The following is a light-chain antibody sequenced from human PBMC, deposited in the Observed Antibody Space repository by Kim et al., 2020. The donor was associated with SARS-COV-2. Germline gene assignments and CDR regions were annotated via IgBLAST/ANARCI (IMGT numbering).Light chain of an antibody. V-gene: IGKV1-5*01. CDR3: QHRKT. CDR1: QYITRG. Sequence: SPLSASVGDRVTIPCRASQYITRGLAWYQQKPGKAPKLLIYDASTLDSGVPSRFRGSGSGTEFTLTISSLQPDDFASYYCQHRKTFGQGTKVDIK. J-gene: IGKJ1*01. CDR2: DAS.